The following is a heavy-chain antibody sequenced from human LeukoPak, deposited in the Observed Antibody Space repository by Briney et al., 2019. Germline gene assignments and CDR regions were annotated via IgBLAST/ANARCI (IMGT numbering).Heavy chain of an antibody. CDR3: ARVLGYSGVYPPH. D-gene: IGHD3-22*01. V-gene: IGHV3-23*01. J-gene: IGHJ4*02. CDR2: ISGSGGST. CDR1: GFTFSSYA. Sequence: GGSLRLSCAASGFTFSSYAMSWVRQAPGKGLEWVSAISGSGGSTYYADSVKGRFTISRDNAKNSLYLQMNSLRAEDTALYYCARVLGYSGVYPPHGAQEPLATVP.